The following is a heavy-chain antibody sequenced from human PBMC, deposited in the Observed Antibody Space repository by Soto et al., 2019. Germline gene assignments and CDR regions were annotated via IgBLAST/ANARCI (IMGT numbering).Heavy chain of an antibody. D-gene: IGHD3-3*01. CDR2: INPSGGST. J-gene: IGHJ4*02. Sequence: ASVKVSCRASGYTLTSYYMHWVRQAPGQGLEWMGIINPSGGSTSYAQKFQGRVTMTRDTSTSTVYMELSSLRSEDTAVYYCARDPRQTYYDLWSGYYDYWGQGTLVTVSS. CDR3: ARDPRQTYYDLWSGYYDY. CDR1: GYTLTSYY. V-gene: IGHV1-46*01.